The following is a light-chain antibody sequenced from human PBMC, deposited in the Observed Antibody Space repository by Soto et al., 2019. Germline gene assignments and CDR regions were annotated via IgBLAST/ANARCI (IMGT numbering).Light chain of an antibody. J-gene: IGKJ1*01. CDR1: QSVSSY. CDR3: QQRSNWPPWT. CDR2: DAS. Sequence: EIVLTQSPATLSLSPGERATLSCRASQSVSSYLAWYQQKPGQAPRLLIYDASNRATGIPARFSGSGSGTDFTLTISSLEPEDLEVYYCQQRSNWPPWTFGQGTKVEIK. V-gene: IGKV3-11*01.